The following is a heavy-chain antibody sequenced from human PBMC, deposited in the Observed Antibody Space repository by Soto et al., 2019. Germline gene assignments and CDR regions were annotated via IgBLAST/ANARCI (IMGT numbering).Heavy chain of an antibody. CDR3: ARPQGSGWRFNALDF. CDR1: GGTFGRNA. D-gene: IGHD6-19*01. V-gene: IGHV1-69*01. J-gene: IGHJ3*01. Sequence: QVQLVQSGAEVKKPGASVKVSCKASGGTFGRNAINWVRQAPGQGFEWMGGIIPMFDTANHAQKFRDRIMITADESTNTAYLELKDLRSEDTAIYYCARPQGSGWRFNALDFWGQGTMVTVSS. CDR2: IIPMFDTA.